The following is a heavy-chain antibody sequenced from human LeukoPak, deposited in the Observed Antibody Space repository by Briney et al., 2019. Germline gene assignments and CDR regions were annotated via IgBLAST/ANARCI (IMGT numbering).Heavy chain of an antibody. CDR2: INTNTGNP. J-gene: IGHJ1*01. Sequence: ASVKVSCKASGYTFTSYAMNWVRQAPGQGLEWMGWINTNTGNPTYAQGFTGRFVSSLDTSVSTAYLQISSLKAEDTAVYYCARGLGRYCREFFQDWGQGTLVTVSS. V-gene: IGHV7-4-1*02. D-gene: IGHD3-10*01. CDR3: ARGLGRYCREFFQD. CDR1: GYTFTSYA.